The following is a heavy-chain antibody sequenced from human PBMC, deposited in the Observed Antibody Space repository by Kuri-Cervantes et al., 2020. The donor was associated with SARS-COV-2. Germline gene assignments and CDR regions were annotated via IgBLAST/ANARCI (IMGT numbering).Heavy chain of an antibody. CDR1: GGTFSNYA. J-gene: IGHJ3*02. Sequence: SVKVSCKASGGTFSNYALSWARQAPGQGLEWMGGIIPIFGTANYAQKFQGRVTITMDESTSTAYMELSSLRYEDTAVYYCARERDYYGSGYIWGQGTTVTVSS. CDR2: IIPIFGTA. CDR3: ARERDYYGSGYI. D-gene: IGHD3-10*01. V-gene: IGHV1-69*05.